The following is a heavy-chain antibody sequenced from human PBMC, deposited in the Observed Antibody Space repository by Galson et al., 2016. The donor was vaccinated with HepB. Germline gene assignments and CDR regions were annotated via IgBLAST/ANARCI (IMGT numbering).Heavy chain of an antibody. CDR2: IYYSGST. V-gene: IGHV4-31*03. CDR1: GGSISNGAYY. J-gene: IGHJ6*03. CDR3: ARDGSGRGNYYMDV. D-gene: IGHD3-3*01. Sequence: TLSLTCTVSGGSISNGAYYWSWIRQHPGKGLEWIGYIYYSGSTYYNPSLKSRVTISVDTSKNQSSAKLSSVTAADTAVYYCARDGSGRGNYYMDVWGKGTTVTVSS.